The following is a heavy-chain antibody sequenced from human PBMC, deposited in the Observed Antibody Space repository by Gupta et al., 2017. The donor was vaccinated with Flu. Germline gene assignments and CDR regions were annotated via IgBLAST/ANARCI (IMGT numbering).Heavy chain of an antibody. D-gene: IGHD2-8*01. CDR1: GFTFSDYY. J-gene: IGHJ6*02. CDR2: ISSSSSYT. CDR3: ASVSDYYYGMDV. V-gene: IGHV3-11*05. Sequence: QVQLVEAGGGLVKPGGSLRLSCAASGFTFSDYYMSWIRQAPGKGLEWVSYISSSSSYTNYADSVKGRFTISRDNAKNSLYLQMNSLRAEDTAVYYCASVSDYYYGMDVWGQGTTVTVSS.